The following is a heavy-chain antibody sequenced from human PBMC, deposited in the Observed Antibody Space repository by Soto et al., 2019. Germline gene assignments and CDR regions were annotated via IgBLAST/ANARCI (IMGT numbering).Heavy chain of an antibody. J-gene: IGHJ6*03. V-gene: IGHV3-48*01. Sequence: GGSLRLSCAASGVTFISYSMNWVRQAPGKGLEWVSYISSSSSTIYYADSVKGRFTISRDNAKNSLYLQMNSLRAEDTAVYYCARVGGRSYYMDVWGKGTTVTVSS. CDR3: ARVGGRSYYMDV. CDR2: ISSSSSTI. CDR1: GVTFISYS. D-gene: IGHD3-16*01.